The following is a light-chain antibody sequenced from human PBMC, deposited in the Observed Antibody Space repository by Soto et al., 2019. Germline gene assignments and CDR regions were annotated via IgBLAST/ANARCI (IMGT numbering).Light chain of an antibody. Sequence: DIQMTQSPSSLSASVGDRVTITCRARQSISTYLNWYQQRPGKAPKLLISIASRLQSGVPSRFSGSGSGTDFTLTISSLQPEDFASYFCQQSYSNPYTFGQGTKLEI. V-gene: IGKV1-39*01. CDR1: QSISTY. CDR2: IAS. CDR3: QQSYSNPYT. J-gene: IGKJ2*01.